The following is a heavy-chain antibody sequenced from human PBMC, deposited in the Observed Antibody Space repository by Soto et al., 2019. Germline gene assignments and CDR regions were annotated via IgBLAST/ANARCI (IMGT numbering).Heavy chain of an antibody. CDR3: ARGRDYYDSSGYYYAAAFDI. V-gene: IGHV4-34*01. J-gene: IGHJ3*02. D-gene: IGHD3-22*01. CDR2: INHSGST. CDR1: GGSFSGYY. Sequence: SETLSLTCAVYGGSFSGYYWSWIRQPPGKGLEWIGEINHSGSTNYNPSLKSRVTISVDTSKNQFSLKLSSVTAADTAVYYCARGRDYYDSSGYYYAAAFDIWGQGTMVTVSS.